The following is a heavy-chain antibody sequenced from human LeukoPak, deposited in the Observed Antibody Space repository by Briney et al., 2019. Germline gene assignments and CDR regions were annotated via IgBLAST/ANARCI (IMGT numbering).Heavy chain of an antibody. CDR1: GFTFSSYS. CDR2: ISSSSSTI. CDR3: AKDRPTWLISTGVLL. D-gene: IGHD6-19*01. V-gene: IGHV3-48*04. J-gene: IGHJ4*02. Sequence: PGGSLRLSCAASGFTFSSYSMNWVRQAPGKGLEWVSYISSSSSTIYYADSVKGRFTISRDNAKNSLYLQMNSLRAEDTAVYYCAKDRPTWLISTGVLLWGQGTLVTVSS.